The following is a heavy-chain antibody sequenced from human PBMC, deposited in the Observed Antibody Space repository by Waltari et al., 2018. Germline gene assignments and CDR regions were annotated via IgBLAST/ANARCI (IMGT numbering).Heavy chain of an antibody. CDR1: GYSISSGYY. Sequence: QVQLQESGPGLVKPSETLSLTCTVSGYSISSGYYWGWIRQPPGKGLEWIGSIYHSGSSYYNPSLKSRVNISVDTSKNQFSLKLSSVTAADTAVYYCAVQYHYYYMDVWGKGTTVTVSS. J-gene: IGHJ6*03. CDR3: AVQYHYYYMDV. D-gene: IGHD4-4*01. V-gene: IGHV4-38-2*02. CDR2: IYHSGSS.